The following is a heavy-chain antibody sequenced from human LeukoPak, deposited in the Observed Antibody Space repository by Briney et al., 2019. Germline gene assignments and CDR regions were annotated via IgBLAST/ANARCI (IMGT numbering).Heavy chain of an antibody. CDR1: GGSFSGYY. V-gene: IGHV4-34*01. Sequence: SETLSLTCAVYGGSFSGYYWSWIRQPPGKGLEWIGEINHSGSTNYNPSLKSRVTISVDTSKNQFSLKLSSVTAADTAVYYCAGAVVVAATRWFDPWGQGTLVTVSS. CDR2: INHSGST. CDR3: AGAVVVAATRWFDP. J-gene: IGHJ5*02. D-gene: IGHD2-15*01.